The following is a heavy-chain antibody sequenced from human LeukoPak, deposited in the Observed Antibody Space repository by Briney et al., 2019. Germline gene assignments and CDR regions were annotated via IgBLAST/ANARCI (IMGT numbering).Heavy chain of an antibody. CDR1: GFTFSSYS. CDR3: ARDHDSSTSWYAFDI. Sequence: GGSLRLSCAASGFTFSSYSMNWVRQAPGKGLEWVSSISSSNSYIYYADSVKGRFTISRDNAKNSLYLQMNSLRAEDTAVYYCARDHDSSTSWYAFDIWGQGTMVTVSS. D-gene: IGHD2-2*01. J-gene: IGHJ3*02. CDR2: ISSSNSYI. V-gene: IGHV3-21*01.